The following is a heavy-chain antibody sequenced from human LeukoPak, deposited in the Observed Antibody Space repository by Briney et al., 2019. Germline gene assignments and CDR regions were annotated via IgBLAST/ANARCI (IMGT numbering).Heavy chain of an antibody. CDR3: ARGGNRFGGFYFDY. Sequence: SQTLSLACTVSADSLSSGGHYWAWIRQLPGKGLESIGFIHHSGSSRHNPSLKDRVAISVDASRKQFALRLSSVTAADTAIYYCARGGNRFGGFYFDYWGQGIQVIVSS. V-gene: IGHV4-31*03. CDR2: IHHSGSS. J-gene: IGHJ4*02. CDR1: ADSLSSGGHY. D-gene: IGHD3-10*01.